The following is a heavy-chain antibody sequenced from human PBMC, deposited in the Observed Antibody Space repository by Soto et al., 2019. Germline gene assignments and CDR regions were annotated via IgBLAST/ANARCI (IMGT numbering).Heavy chain of an antibody. D-gene: IGHD3-22*01. CDR1: GGSISSSSYY. CDR3: ARLGDSSGYYSWYFDL. Sequence: QLQLQESGPGLVKPSETLSLTCTVSGGSISSSSYYWGWIRQPPGKGLEWIGSIYYSGSTYYNPSLKSRVPISVDTSKNQFSLKLSSVTAADTAVYYCARLGDSSGYYSWYFDLWGRGTLVTVSS. CDR2: IYYSGST. V-gene: IGHV4-39*01. J-gene: IGHJ2*01.